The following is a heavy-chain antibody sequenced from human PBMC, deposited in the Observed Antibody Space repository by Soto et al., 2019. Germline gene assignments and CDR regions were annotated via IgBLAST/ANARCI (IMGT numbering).Heavy chain of an antibody. V-gene: IGHV3-23*01. CDR2: ISGSGGST. D-gene: IGHD2-15*01. J-gene: IGHJ5*02. CDR1: GFTFSSYA. Sequence: PGGSLRLSCAASGFTFSSYAMSWVRQAPGKGLEWVSAISGSGGSTYYADSVKGRFTISRDNSKNTLYLQMNSLRAEDTAVYYCAKAGSSCSGGSCYMSWFDPWGQGTLVTVSS. CDR3: AKAGSSCSGGSCYMSWFDP.